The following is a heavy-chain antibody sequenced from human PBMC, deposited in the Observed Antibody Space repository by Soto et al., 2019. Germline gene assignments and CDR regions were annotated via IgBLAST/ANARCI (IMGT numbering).Heavy chain of an antibody. J-gene: IGHJ4*02. D-gene: IGHD6-19*01. CDR1: GDTYSSYE. CDR3: AREAGPHSSGWHY. CDR2: IVPVYGTA. V-gene: IGHV1-69*12. Sequence: QVQLVQSGAEVKKPGSSVKVSCKASGDTYSSYEINWVRQAPGLGLEWMGGIVPVYGTANYAPKFQGRVTLIADVSTGTTYMGLSSLRSEDTAGYFCAREAGPHSSGWHYWGQGTLVTVSS.